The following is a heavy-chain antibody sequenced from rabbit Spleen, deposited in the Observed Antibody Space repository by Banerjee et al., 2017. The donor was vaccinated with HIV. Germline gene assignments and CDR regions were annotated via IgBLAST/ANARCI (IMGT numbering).Heavy chain of an antibody. CDR1: GLDFSSNYY. V-gene: IGHV1S45*01. Sequence: QEQLVEYGGDLVQPEGSLTLTCKASGLDFSSNYYMCWVRQAPGKGLEWIACIDTGSSGFTYYASWAKGRFTCSKASSTTVTLQMTSLTAADTATYFCARDTGTSFSTYGMDLWGQGTLVTVS. D-gene: IGHD8-1*01. J-gene: IGHJ6*01. CDR3: ARDTGTSFSTYGMDL. CDR2: IDTGSSGFT.